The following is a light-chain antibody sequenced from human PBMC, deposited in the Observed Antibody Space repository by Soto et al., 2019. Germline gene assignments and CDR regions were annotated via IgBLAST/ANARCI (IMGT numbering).Light chain of an antibody. V-gene: IGKV1-39*01. CDR2: AAS. Sequence: DIQMTQSPSFLYASVGDRVTITCRASQGISTYLNWYLQKPGKAPKLLIYAASSLQSGVPSRFSGSGSETDFTLTISSLQPEDFATYSCQQSYSTTWTFGQGTKVEIQ. CDR3: QQSYSTTWT. J-gene: IGKJ1*01. CDR1: QGISTY.